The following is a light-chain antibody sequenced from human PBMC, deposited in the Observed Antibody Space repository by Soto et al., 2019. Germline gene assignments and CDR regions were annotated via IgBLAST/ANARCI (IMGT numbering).Light chain of an antibody. J-gene: IGKJ1*01. V-gene: IGKV3-15*01. CDR1: QSVSSN. CDR2: GAS. CDR3: QQRSDWPPT. Sequence: EIVMTQSPATLSVSPGERATLSCRASQSVSSNLAWYQQKPGQAPRLLIYGASTRATGIPARFSGSGSGTEFTLAISSLENEDFAVYYCQQRSDWPPTFGQGTKV.